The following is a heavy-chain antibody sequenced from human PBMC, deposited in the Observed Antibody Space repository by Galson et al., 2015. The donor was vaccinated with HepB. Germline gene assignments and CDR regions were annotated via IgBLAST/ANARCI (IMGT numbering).Heavy chain of an antibody. CDR2: INAGNGNT. Sequence: SVKVSCKASGYTFTSYAMHWVRQAPGQRLEWMGWINAGNGNTKYSQKFQGRVTITRDTSASTAYMELSSLRSEDTAVYYCARGGDIVVVPAAPGYYYYGMDVWGQGTTVTVSS. CDR1: GYTFTSYA. CDR3: ARGGDIVVVPAAPGYYYYGMDV. V-gene: IGHV1-3*01. J-gene: IGHJ6*02. D-gene: IGHD2-2*01.